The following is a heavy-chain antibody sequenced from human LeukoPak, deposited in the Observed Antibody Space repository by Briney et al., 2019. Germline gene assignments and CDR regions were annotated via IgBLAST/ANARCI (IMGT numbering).Heavy chain of an antibody. CDR1: GFTFNNYG. CDR3: AKDGGAVAGSHSNWFDP. CDR2: LSYDGSTK. Sequence: GGSLRLSCAASGFTFNNYGMHWVRQAPGKGLDWVAVLSYDGSTKYYADSVKGRFTISRDNSKNTLSLQMNSLRTGDTAVYYCAKDGGAVAGSHSNWFDPWGQGTLVTVSS. V-gene: IGHV3-30*18. D-gene: IGHD6-19*01. J-gene: IGHJ5*02.